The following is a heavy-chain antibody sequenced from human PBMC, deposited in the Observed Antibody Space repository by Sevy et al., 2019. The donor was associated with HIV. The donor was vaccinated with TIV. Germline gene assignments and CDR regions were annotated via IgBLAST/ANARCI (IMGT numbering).Heavy chain of an antibody. CDR1: GFTFDDYA. Sequence: SLRLSCAASGFTFDDYAMHWVRQAPGKGLEWVSGISWNSGSIGYADSVKGRFTISRDNAKNSLYLQMNSLRAEDTALYYCAKEPGEGAFDIWGQGTMVTVSS. J-gene: IGHJ3*02. CDR3: AKEPGEGAFDI. V-gene: IGHV3-9*01. D-gene: IGHD3-10*01. CDR2: ISWNSGSI.